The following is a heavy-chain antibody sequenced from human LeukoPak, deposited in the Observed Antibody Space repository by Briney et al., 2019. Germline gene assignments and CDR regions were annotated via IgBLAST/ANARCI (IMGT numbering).Heavy chain of an antibody. J-gene: IGHJ4*02. V-gene: IGHV3-73*01. CDR2: IRSKANSYAT. Sequence: GGSLRLSCAASGFTFSGSAMHWVRQASGKGLEWVGRIRSKANSYATAYAASVKGRFTISRDDSKNTAYLQMNSLRAEDTAVYYCAKDPNYDILNRFDYWGRGTLVTVSS. CDR3: AKDPNYDILNRFDY. CDR1: GFTFSGSA. D-gene: IGHD3-9*01.